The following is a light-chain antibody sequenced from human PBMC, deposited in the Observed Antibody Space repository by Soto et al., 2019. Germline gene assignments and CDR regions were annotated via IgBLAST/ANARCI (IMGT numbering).Light chain of an antibody. J-gene: IGKJ5*01. CDR1: QGISTY. Sequence: LTQSPATLSLSPGERATLSCTASQGISTYIAWYQQKPGHPPRLLMFDASRRAAGIPPRFSGGGFGREFTLTISSLEPEDFAIYYCQQRGETFGPGTRLEI. V-gene: IGKV3-11*02. CDR2: DAS. CDR3: QQRGET.